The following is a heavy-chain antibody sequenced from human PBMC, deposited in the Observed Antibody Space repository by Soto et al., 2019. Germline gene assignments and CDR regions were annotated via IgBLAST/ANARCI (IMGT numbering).Heavy chain of an antibody. CDR1: SGSISSGGYY. D-gene: IGHD3-22*01. V-gene: IGHV4-31*03. J-gene: IGHJ3*02. Sequence: PSETLSLTCTVSSGSISSGGYYWSWIRQHPGKGLEWIGYIYYSGSTYYNPSLKSRVTISVDTSKNQFSLKLSSVTAADTAVYYCARDSYYYDSSGYYQRAGGAFDIWGQGTMVTVSS. CDR3: ARDSYYYDSSGYYQRAGGAFDI. CDR2: IYYSGST.